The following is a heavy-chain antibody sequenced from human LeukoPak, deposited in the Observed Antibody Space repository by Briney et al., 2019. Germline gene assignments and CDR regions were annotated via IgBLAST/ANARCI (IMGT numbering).Heavy chain of an antibody. D-gene: IGHD3-22*01. V-gene: IGHV4-4*07. CDR2: IYTSGST. CDR1: GGSISSYY. CDR3: ARTRPHQWLQDAFDI. Sequence: SETLSLTCTVSGGSISSYYWSWIRQPAGKGLEWIGRIYTSGSTYYNPSLKSRVTISVDTSKNQFSLKLSSVTAADTAVYHCARTRPHQWLQDAFDIWGQGTMVTVSS. J-gene: IGHJ3*02.